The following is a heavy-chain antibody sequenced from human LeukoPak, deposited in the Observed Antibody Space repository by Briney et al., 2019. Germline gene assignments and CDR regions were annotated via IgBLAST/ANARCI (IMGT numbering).Heavy chain of an antibody. D-gene: IGHD5-24*01. CDR3: ARHFDRDGYTSNAFDI. V-gene: IGHV4-39*01. CDR1: GGSFSSSSCY. J-gene: IGHJ3*02. CDR2: MYYSGST. Sequence: SETLSLTCTVSGGSFSSSSCYWGWIRQPPGKGLEWIGSMYYSGSTYYNASLRSRLTISVDTSKNQFSLKLSSVTAADTAVYYCARHFDRDGYTSNAFDIWGQGTMVTVSS.